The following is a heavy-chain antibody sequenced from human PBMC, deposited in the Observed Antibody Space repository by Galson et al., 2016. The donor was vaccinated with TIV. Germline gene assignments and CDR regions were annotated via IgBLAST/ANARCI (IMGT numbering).Heavy chain of an antibody. D-gene: IGHD5-24*01. V-gene: IGHV4-61*08. CDR2: IYQSGST. CDR1: GGSLSSGGHY. J-gene: IGHJ6*03. CDR3: VRERVEMGTTLLCYYYMDV. Sequence: LSLTCSVSGGSLSSGGHYWSWIRQPPGRGLEWIGYIYQSGSTDYNPYLKSRVTISRDTSKKQFSLRLKSVTAADTAIYYCVRERVEMGTTLLCYYYMDVWGEGTTVTVSS.